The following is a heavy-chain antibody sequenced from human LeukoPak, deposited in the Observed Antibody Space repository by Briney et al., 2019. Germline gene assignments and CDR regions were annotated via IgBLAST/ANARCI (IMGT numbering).Heavy chain of an antibody. V-gene: IGHV3-66*01. CDR1: GFTVSSNY. J-gene: IGHJ6*03. D-gene: IGHD3-22*01. CDR3: AKDGGGYYPSYYYYMDV. CDR2: IYSGGST. Sequence: PGGSLRLSCAASGFTVSSNYMSWVRQAPGKGLEWVSVIYSGGSTYYADSVKGRFTISRDNSKNTLYLQMNSLRAEDTAVYYCAKDGGGYYPSYYYYMDVWGKGTTVTISS.